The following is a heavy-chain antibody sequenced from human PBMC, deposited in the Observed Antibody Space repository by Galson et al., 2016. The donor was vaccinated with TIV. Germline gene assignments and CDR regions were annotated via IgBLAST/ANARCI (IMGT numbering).Heavy chain of an antibody. CDR3: ARSELGPADAFGI. Sequence: SLRLSCAASGFTFSDYYTNYIRQAPGKGLESVAYITTSGSTTSYAHSVKGRFTISRDNARNALYLQMDSLRVEDTAVYYCARSELGPADAFGICGPETLVTVSS. D-gene: IGHD3-16*01. V-gene: IGHV3-11*04. J-gene: IGHJ3*02. CDR1: GFTFSDYY. CDR2: ITTSGSTT.